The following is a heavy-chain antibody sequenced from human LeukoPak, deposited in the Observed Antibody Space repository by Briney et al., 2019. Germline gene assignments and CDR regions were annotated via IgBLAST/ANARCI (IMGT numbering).Heavy chain of an antibody. J-gene: IGHJ4*02. CDR2: ISWNSGSI. CDR3: AKGWSATTLYYFDY. V-gene: IGHV3-9*03. D-gene: IGHD4-17*01. Sequence: GRSLRLSCAASGFTFDDYAMHWFRQAPGKGLEWVSGISWNSGSIGYADSVKGRFTISRDNAKNSLYLQMNSLRAEDMALYYCAKGWSATTLYYFDYWGQGTLVTVSS. CDR1: GFTFDDYA.